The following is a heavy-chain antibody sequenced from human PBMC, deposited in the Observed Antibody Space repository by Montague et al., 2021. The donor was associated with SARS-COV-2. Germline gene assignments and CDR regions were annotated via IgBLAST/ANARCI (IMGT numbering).Heavy chain of an antibody. CDR2: ISGSGGST. Sequence: PLRLSCAASGFTFSSYAMSWVRQAPGKGLEWVSAISGSGGSTYYADSVKGRFTISRDNSKNTLYLQMNSLRAEDTAVYYCAGTLLWFGELLYYYGMDVWGQGTTVTVSS. V-gene: IGHV3-23*01. J-gene: IGHJ6*02. CDR1: GFTFSSYA. CDR3: AGTLLWFGELLYYYGMDV. D-gene: IGHD3-10*01.